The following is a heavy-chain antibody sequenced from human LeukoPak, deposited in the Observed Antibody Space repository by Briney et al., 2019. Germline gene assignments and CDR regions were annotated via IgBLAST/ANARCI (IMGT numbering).Heavy chain of an antibody. V-gene: IGHV4-34*01. J-gene: IGHJ4*02. Sequence: SETLSLTCAVSGGPFSHYYWNWLRQSPGKGLEWIGEITHTRRTNYNPVLRSRVTISVDTSRNQFSLKLRSMTAADTAVYYCARVRATCFDYWGQGTLVTVSS. CDR3: ARVRATCFDY. D-gene: IGHD2-15*01. CDR2: ITHTRRT. CDR1: GGPFSHYY.